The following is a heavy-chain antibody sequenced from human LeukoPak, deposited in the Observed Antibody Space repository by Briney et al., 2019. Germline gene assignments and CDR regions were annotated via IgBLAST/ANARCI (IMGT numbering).Heavy chain of an antibody. CDR3: ARDKIQGAPEYLDH. J-gene: IGHJ4*02. Sequence: GGSLRHSCVASGFAFSTYAMHWVRQPPGKGLERVAVISYGGGVKYYADSVKGRFTISRDSSSNTLYLQMNSLRSEDTAVYYCARDKIQGAPEYLDHWGQGTLVTVSS. CDR2: ISYGGGVK. V-gene: IGHV3-30*04. D-gene: IGHD1-1*01. CDR1: GFAFSTYA.